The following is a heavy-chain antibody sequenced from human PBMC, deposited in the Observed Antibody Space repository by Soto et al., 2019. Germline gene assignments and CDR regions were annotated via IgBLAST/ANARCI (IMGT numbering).Heavy chain of an antibody. V-gene: IGHV4-34*01. CDR2: INESGST. CDR3: ARGSGIVALPGELEDVKYDY. Sequence: QVQLQQWGAGLVKPSETLSLSCAVYGQSFSGHSWAWIRQPPGKGLEWIGDINESGSTYYNPSLKSRVPSSTDTSKNQFSLTLSSVSAADTAAYFCARGSGIVALPGELEDVKYDYWGQGTLVNVSS. J-gene: IGHJ4*02. D-gene: IGHD1-1*01. CDR1: GQSFSGHS.